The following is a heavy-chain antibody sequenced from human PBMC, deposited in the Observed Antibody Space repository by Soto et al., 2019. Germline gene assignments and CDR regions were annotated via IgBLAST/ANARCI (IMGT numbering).Heavy chain of an antibody. Sequence: EVQLVESGGGLVQPGGSLRLSCAAPGFTFNSYEMNWVRQAPGKGLEWVSYVSGSGGKTYYAHFVKGRFTVSRDNAKNSLFLQMNNLRVEDTAVYYCATAPWNNAYCGQGALVTVSS. V-gene: IGHV3-48*03. CDR2: VSGSGGKT. J-gene: IGHJ4*02. D-gene: IGHD1-1*01. CDR3: ATAPWNNAY. CDR1: GFTFNSYE.